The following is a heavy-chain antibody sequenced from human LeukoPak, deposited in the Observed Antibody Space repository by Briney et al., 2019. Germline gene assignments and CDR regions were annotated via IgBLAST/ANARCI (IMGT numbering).Heavy chain of an antibody. Sequence: PGGSLRLSCAASGFTVSTNYMSWVRQAPGKGLEWVSVIYSGGRTYYADSVKGRFTISRDNSKNTLYLQMNSLRAEDTALYYCARESNSGYYLSYWGQETQVAVSS. CDR1: GFTVSTNY. V-gene: IGHV3-66*01. D-gene: IGHD3-22*01. CDR2: IYSGGRT. CDR3: ARESNSGYYLSY. J-gene: IGHJ4*02.